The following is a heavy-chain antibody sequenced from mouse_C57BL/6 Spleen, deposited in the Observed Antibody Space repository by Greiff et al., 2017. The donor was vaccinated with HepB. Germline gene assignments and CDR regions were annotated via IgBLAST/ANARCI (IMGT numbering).Heavy chain of an antibody. Sequence: EVQLVESGGGLVKPGGSLKLSCAASGFTFSSYTMSWVRQTPEKRLEWVATISGGGGNTYYPDSVKGRFTISRDNAKNTLYLQMSSLRSEDTALYYCASSGTMVTRGFAYWGQGTLVTVSA. CDR1: GFTFSSYT. J-gene: IGHJ3*01. D-gene: IGHD1-1*02. CDR2: ISGGGGNT. V-gene: IGHV5-9*01. CDR3: ASSGTMVTRGFAY.